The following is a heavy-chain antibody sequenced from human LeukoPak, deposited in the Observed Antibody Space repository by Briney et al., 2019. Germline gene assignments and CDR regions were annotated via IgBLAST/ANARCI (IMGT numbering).Heavy chain of an antibody. CDR2: VNPNSGGT. V-gene: IGHV1-2*02. CDR3: ARSRGYSEDAFDI. D-gene: IGHD5-12*01. CDR1: GYTFTGYY. J-gene: IGHJ3*02. Sequence: ASVKVSCKASGYTFTGYYMHWVRQAPGQGLEWMGWVNPNSGGTNYAQKFQGRVTMTRDTSISTAYMELSRLRSDDTAVYYCARSRGYSEDAFDIWGQGTMVTVSS.